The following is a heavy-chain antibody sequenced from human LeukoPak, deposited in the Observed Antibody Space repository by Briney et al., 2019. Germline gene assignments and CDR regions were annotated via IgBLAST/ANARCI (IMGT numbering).Heavy chain of an antibody. CDR3: ARSMRGGSYDS. J-gene: IGHJ4*02. Sequence: GGSLRLSCAASGFIFSNYWMSWVRQAPGKGLEWVANIKQDGSDKYYVDSVKGRFTISRDNGKNSLYLEMNSLRAEDTAMYYCARSMRGGSYDSGGQGALVTVSS. V-gene: IGHV3-7*03. CDR2: IKQDGSDK. D-gene: IGHD1-26*01. CDR1: GFIFSNYW.